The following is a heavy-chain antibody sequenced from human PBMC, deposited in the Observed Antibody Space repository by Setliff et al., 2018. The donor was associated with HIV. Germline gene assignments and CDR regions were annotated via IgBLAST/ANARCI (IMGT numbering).Heavy chain of an antibody. CDR3: AKVDSYAGKNFDY. Sequence: LRLSCAASGFTFSNFAVHWVRQAPGKGLEWVAVISYDGRNKYYANSVKGRFTISRDNSKNTLYLQMNSLSAEDTAVYYCAKVDSYAGKNFDYWGQGTLVTVTS. J-gene: IGHJ4*02. V-gene: IGHV3-30*04. CDR2: ISYDGRNK. D-gene: IGHD5-18*01. CDR1: GFTFSNFA.